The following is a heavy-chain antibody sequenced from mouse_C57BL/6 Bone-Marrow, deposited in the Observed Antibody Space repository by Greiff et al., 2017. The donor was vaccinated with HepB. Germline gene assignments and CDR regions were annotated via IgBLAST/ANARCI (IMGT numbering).Heavy chain of an antibody. J-gene: IGHJ3*01. Sequence: QVQLQQPGAELVRPGTSVKLSCKASGYTFTSYWMHWVKQRPGQGLEWIGVIDPSDSYTNYNQKFKGKATLTVDTSSSTAYIQLSSLTSEDSAVYYCARGIYYDYGEEAGWFAYWGQGTLVTVSA. D-gene: IGHD2-4*01. CDR2: IDPSDSYT. V-gene: IGHV1-59*01. CDR1: GYTFTSYW. CDR3: ARGIYYDYGEEAGWFAY.